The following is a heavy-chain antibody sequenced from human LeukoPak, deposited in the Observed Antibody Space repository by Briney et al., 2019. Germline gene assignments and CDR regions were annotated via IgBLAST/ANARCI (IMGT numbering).Heavy chain of an antibody. CDR2: ISSSSYI. Sequence: GGSLRLSCAASGFTFSSYSMNWVRQAPGKGLEWVSSISSSSYIYYADSVKGRFTISRDNAKNSLYLQMNSLRAEDTAVYYCARVLRGYCSSTSCCYFDYWGQGTLVTVSS. CDR1: GFTFSSYS. D-gene: IGHD2-2*01. V-gene: IGHV3-21*01. CDR3: ARVLRGYCSSTSCCYFDY. J-gene: IGHJ4*02.